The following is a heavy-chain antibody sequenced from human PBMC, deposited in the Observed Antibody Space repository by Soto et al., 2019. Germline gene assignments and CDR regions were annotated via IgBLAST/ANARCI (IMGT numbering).Heavy chain of an antibody. Sequence: EVQLVESGGGLVKPGGSLRLSCVASGFTFSNAWMSWVRQAPGKGLEWGGRIKSKTDGGTTDYAAPVKGRFTISRDDSKNTLYLQMNSLKTEDTAVYYCTTRPCSGGSCSYDYSGQGTLVTVSS. V-gene: IGHV3-15*01. CDR3: TTRPCSGGSCSYDY. J-gene: IGHJ4*02. D-gene: IGHD2-15*01. CDR1: GFTFSNAW. CDR2: IKSKTDGGTT.